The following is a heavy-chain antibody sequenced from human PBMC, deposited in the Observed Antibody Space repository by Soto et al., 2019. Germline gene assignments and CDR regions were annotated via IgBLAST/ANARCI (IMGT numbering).Heavy chain of an antibody. CDR2: IKEDGSEK. V-gene: IGHV3-7*01. CDR1: GFTFSNYW. Sequence: GGSLRLSCAASGFTFSNYWMTWVRQAPGKGLEWVANIKEDGSEKHYVDSVKGRFTISRDNAKNSLYLQMNSLRAEDTAVYYCAKANAFDIWGQGTMVTVSS. CDR3: AKANAFDI. J-gene: IGHJ3*02.